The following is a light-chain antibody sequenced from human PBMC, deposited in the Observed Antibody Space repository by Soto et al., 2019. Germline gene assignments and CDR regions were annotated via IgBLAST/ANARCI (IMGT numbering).Light chain of an antibody. V-gene: IGLV1-44*01. Sequence: QSVLTQPPSSSGTPGQMLTISCSGSNPNIGSNTVNWYQQLPGTAPELLIYNNNERPSGAPDRFSGSKSGTSASLAISGVQSEDEAHFYCATRDDTLNVWMFGGGNKVTDL. CDR2: NNN. J-gene: IGLJ3*02. CDR1: NPNIGSNT. CDR3: ATRDDTLNVWM.